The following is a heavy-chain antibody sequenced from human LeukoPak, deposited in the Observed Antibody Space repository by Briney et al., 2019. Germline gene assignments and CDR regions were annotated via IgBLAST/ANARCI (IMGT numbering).Heavy chain of an antibody. CDR1: GFTFSSYG. Sequence: GGSLRLSCAASGFTFSSYGMHWVRQAPGKGLEWVAVISYDGSNKYYADSVKGRFTISRDNSKNTLYLQVNSLRAEDTAVYYCAKTTIGYCSSTSCYYSPLDYWGQGTLVTVSS. J-gene: IGHJ4*02. CDR3: AKTTIGYCSSTSCYYSPLDY. D-gene: IGHD2-2*01. CDR2: ISYDGSNK. V-gene: IGHV3-30*18.